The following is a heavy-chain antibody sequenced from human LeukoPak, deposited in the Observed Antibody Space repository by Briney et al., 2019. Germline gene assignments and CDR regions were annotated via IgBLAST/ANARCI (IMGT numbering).Heavy chain of an antibody. CDR2: IHYSGNT. CDR3: ESARSGNYYYFDS. Sequence: SEKVSLTCTVSGGSISSNSYYWDCIRQPPGKGLEWIGCIHYSGNTYYNPSLKSRITMSVDTSKNQFSLKLRFVTAADTAVYYCESARSGNYYYFDSWGQGTLATVSS. D-gene: IGHD1-26*01. CDR1: GGSISSNSYY. V-gene: IGHV4-39*01. J-gene: IGHJ4*02.